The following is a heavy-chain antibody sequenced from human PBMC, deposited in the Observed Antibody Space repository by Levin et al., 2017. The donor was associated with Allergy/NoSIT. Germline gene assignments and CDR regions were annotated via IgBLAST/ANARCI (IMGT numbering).Heavy chain of an antibody. CDR2: ISHNGSP. V-gene: IGHV4-61*01. CDR3: ARAGDSTTTSLGY. J-gene: IGHJ4*02. D-gene: IGHD1-1*01. CDR1: GASVSNAIFY. Sequence: SQTLSLTCNVSGASVSNAIFYWSWIRQPPGKGLEWIGYISHNGSPKYNPSLESRVTISVDTSNNRFSLRVTSVTAADTARYYCARAGDSTTTSLGYWGQGALVVVSS.